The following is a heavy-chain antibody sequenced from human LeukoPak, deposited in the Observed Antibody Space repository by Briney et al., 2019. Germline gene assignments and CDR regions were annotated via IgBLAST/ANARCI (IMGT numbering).Heavy chain of an antibody. V-gene: IGHV3-23*01. CDR3: AKVFRSGDLFVSDY. J-gene: IGHJ4*02. CDR2: SSGGST. CDR1: GFTFSSFV. Sequence: GGSLRLSCAASGFTFSSFVMSWVRQAPGKGLEWVSGSSGGSTYYADCVKGRFTISRDNSKNTLYLQMSSLRAEDTAVYYCAKVFRSGDLFVSDYWGQGTLVTVSS. D-gene: IGHD2-21*02.